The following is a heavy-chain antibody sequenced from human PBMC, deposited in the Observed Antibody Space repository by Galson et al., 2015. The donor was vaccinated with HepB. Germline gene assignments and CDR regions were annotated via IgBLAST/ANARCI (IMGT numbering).Heavy chain of an antibody. CDR2: TSYDGSNK. V-gene: IGHV3-30-3*01. Sequence: SLRLSCAASGFAFSKFTMHWVRQAPGKGLEWVAVTSYDGSNKDYADSVKGRFTISRDNSKNTLYLQMNSLRTDDTAVYYCARVCGPGGMVYAICSFDIWGQGTMVTVSS. D-gene: IGHD2-8*01. J-gene: IGHJ3*02. CDR3: ARVCGPGGMVYAICSFDI. CDR1: GFAFSKFT.